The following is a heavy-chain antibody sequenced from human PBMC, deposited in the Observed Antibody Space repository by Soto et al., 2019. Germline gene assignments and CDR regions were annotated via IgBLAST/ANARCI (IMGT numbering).Heavy chain of an antibody. V-gene: IGHV4-30-4*01. Sequence: SETLSLTCTVSGGSISSGDYYWSWIRQPPGKGLEWIGYIYYSGSTYYNPSLKSRVTISVDTSKNQFSLKLSSVTAADTAVYYCDRALRGLFDYWGQGTLVTVSS. CDR1: GGSISSGDYY. CDR3: DRALRGLFDY. J-gene: IGHJ4*02. CDR2: IYYSGST. D-gene: IGHD4-17*01.